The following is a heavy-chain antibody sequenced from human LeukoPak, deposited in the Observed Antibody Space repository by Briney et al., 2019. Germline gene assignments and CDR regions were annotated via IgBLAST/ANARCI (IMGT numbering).Heavy chain of an antibody. CDR3: ARARRFAAAGTTALDI. D-gene: IGHD6-13*01. CDR2: IYYSGNT. CDR1: GGSVSSGDYY. V-gene: IGHV4-30-4*08. Sequence: PSQTLSLTCTVSGGSVSSGDYYWNWIRQPPGKGLEWIGYIYYSGNTYYNPSLKSRLTISVDTSNNQLSLQLTSVTAADTAVYYCARARRFAAAGTTALDIWGQGTMVTVSS. J-gene: IGHJ3*02.